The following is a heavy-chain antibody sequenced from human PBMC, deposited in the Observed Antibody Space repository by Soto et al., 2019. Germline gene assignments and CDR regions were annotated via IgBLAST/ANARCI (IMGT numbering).Heavy chain of an antibody. V-gene: IGHV1-24*01. CDR2: SDREDGET. CDR3: TRGNWFEP. Sequence: QVRLIQSGTEVKKSGASVKVSCRLSGSALTELSLHWVRQAPGKGLEWMGCSDREDGETFYAQKFKGRLTMTEDTSTNTAYMELRSLGSEDTAVYYCTRGNWFEPWGQGTLVAVSS. CDR1: GSALTELS. J-gene: IGHJ5*02.